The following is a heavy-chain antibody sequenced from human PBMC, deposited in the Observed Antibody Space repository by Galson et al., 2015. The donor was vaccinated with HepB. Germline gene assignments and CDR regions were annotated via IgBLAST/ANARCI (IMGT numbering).Heavy chain of an antibody. D-gene: IGHD3-3*01. J-gene: IGHJ4*02. CDR1: GYTFTSYA. CDR3: ARDATIFGVVNPMF. CDR2: INTNTGNP. Sequence: SVKVSCKASGYTFTSYAMNWVRQAPGQGLEWMGWINTNTGNPTYAQGFTGRFVFSLDTSVSTAYLQISTLKAEETAVYYCARDATIFGVVNPMFWGQGTLVTVSS. V-gene: IGHV7-4-1*02.